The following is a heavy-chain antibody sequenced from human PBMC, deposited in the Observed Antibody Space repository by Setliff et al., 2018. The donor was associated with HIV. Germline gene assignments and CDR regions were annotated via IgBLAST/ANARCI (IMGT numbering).Heavy chain of an antibody. Sequence: PGGSLRLSCAASGFTVSDFSMNWVRQAPGKGLEWVSTISSSGNIHYADSVKGRFTISRDNAKNSVYLQMNSLRAEDTAVYYCARDHSHLTLGYWGLGTLVT. CDR1: GFTVSDFS. CDR2: ISSSGNI. CDR3: ARDHSHLTLGY. J-gene: IGHJ4*02. D-gene: IGHD3-16*01. V-gene: IGHV3-21*01.